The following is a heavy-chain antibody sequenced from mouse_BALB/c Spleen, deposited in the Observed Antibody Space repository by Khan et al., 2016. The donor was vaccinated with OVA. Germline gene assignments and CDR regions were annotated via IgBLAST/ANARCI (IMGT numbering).Heavy chain of an antibody. J-gene: IGHJ3*01. CDR3: TIHGYVARVTY. D-gene: IGHD2-2*01. CDR1: GYSFTTYY. V-gene: IGHV1-31*01. Sequence: VQLQQSGPELMKPGASGKISCTASGYSFTTYYIHWVKQSHGKSLEWIGYIYPFSGDTTYNQKFKGMATLTVDNSSSPAYILLSNLTSDDAAVYDSTIHGYVARVTYWGQGTLITVSA. CDR2: IYPFSGDT.